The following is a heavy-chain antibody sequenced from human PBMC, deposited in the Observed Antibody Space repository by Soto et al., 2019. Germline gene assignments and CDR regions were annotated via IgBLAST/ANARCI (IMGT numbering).Heavy chain of an antibody. CDR3: ASGLDYYYMDV. CDR2: INAGNGNT. D-gene: IGHD2-21*01. J-gene: IGHJ6*03. CDR1: GYTFTSYA. V-gene: IGHV1-3*01. Sequence: QVQLVQSGAEVKKPGASVKVSCKASGYTFTSYAMHWVRQAPGQRLEWMGWINAGNGNTKNSQKFQGRVTITRDTSASTAYMELSSLRSEDTAVYYCASGLDYYYMDVWGKGTTVTVSS.